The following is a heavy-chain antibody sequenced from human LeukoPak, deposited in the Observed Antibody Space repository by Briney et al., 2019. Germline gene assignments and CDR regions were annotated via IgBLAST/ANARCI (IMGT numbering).Heavy chain of an antibody. V-gene: IGHV3-48*01. Sequence: GGSLRLSCATSGFTFSSYSMNWVRQAPGKGLEWVSYISSSSSIIYYADSVKGRFTISRDNSKNTLYLQMNSLRAEDTAVYYCAKDDPPSYDSSGLDYWGQGTLVTVSS. J-gene: IGHJ4*02. D-gene: IGHD3-22*01. CDR1: GFTFSSYS. CDR2: ISSSSSII. CDR3: AKDDPPSYDSSGLDY.